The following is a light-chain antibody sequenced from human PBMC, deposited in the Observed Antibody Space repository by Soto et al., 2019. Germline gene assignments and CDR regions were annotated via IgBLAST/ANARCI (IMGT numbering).Light chain of an antibody. V-gene: IGKV3-15*01. J-gene: IGKJ1*01. CDR3: QKYNNWLTWT. CDR2: GAS. CDR1: QIVSSN. Sequence: DIVMTQSPATPSVFPGERDNLCCRSSQIVSSNLAWYQQKPGQAPRLLIYGASTRATGIPARFSGSGSGTEFTLTIRSLQSEDLAVYYCQKYNNWLTWTVGNGIMVVIK.